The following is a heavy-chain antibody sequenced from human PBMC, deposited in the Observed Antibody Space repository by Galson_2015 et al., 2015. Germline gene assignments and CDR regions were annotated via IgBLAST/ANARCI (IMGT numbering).Heavy chain of an antibody. CDR3: AKPRGSSWYFDY. V-gene: IGHV3-23*01. D-gene: IGHD6-13*01. Sequence: SLRLSCAASGFTFSSYAMSWVRQAPGKGLEWVSAISGSGGSTYYADSVKGRFTISRDNSKNTLYLQMNSLRAEDTAVYYCAKPRGSSWYFDYWGQGTLVTVSS. J-gene: IGHJ4*02. CDR1: GFTFSSYA. CDR2: ISGSGGST.